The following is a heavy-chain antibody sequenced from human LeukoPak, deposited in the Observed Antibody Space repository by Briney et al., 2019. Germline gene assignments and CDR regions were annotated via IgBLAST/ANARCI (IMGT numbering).Heavy chain of an antibody. V-gene: IGHV3-33*01. CDR1: GFTFSSYG. J-gene: IGHJ4*02. CDR2: IWYDGSNK. Sequence: PGGSLTLSCAASGFTFSSYGMHWVRQAPGKGLEWVAVIWYDGSNKYYADSVKGRFTISRDDSKNTLYLQMNSLRAEDTAVYYCARDKRGYSYGLFDYWGQGTLVTVSS. D-gene: IGHD5-18*01. CDR3: ARDKRGYSYGLFDY.